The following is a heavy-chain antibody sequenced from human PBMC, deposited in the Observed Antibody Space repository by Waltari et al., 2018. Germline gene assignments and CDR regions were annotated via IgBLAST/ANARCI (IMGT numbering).Heavy chain of an antibody. D-gene: IGHD6-13*01. Sequence: EVQLLESGGGLIQPGGSLRLSCAASGFVFCPNAMSWVRQSPGKGLEWVSGIGSGGETHYTDSVKGRFTISRDNSKSSLYLQMNSLRAEDTAVYYCAKDLYWWTAADYWGQGILVTVSS. CDR1: GFVFCPNA. J-gene: IGHJ4*02. V-gene: IGHV3-23*01. CDR2: IGSGGET. CDR3: AKDLYWWTAADY.